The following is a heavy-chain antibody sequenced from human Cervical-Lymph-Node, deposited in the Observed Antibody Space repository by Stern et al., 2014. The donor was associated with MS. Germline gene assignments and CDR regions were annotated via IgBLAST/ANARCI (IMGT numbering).Heavy chain of an antibody. CDR1: GFTFSSYS. Sequence: EVHLVESGGGLVKPGGSLRLSCAASGFTFSSYSMNWVRQAPGKGLEWVSSISSSSSYIYYADSVKGRFTISRDNAKNSLYLQMNSLRAEDTAVYYCARDRGYYDSSGYDYDAFDIWGQGTMVTVSS. CDR3: ARDRGYYDSSGYDYDAFDI. V-gene: IGHV3-21*01. D-gene: IGHD3-22*01. CDR2: ISSSSSYI. J-gene: IGHJ3*02.